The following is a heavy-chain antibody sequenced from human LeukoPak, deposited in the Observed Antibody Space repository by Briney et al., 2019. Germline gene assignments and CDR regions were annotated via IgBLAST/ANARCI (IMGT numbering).Heavy chain of an antibody. CDR1: GFTFSSFG. CDR3: ARDVHGDLLTNHFDY. Sequence: GGSLRLSCAASGFTFSSFGMHWVRRAPGKGLEWVAALLRDGTNQYYTDSVKGRFTISRDNSKNTLYLHMDSLRVEDAAVYYCARDVHGDLLTNHFDYWGQGTLVTVSS. CDR2: LLRDGTNQ. D-gene: IGHD4-17*01. V-gene: IGHV3-33*05. J-gene: IGHJ4*02.